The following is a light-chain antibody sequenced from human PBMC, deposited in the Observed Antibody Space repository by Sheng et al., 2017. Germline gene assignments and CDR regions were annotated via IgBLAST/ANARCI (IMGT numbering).Light chain of an antibody. J-gene: IGKJ5*01. Sequence: ETVMTQSPATLSVSPGERATLSCRASQGVTNFLAWYQQKPGQAPRLLMYDASNRATGIPARFSGSGSGADFTLTISSLEPEDFAVYYCQQRSDWPITFGQGTRLEIK. CDR2: DAS. CDR3: QQRSDWPIT. V-gene: IGKV3-11*01. CDR1: QGVTNF.